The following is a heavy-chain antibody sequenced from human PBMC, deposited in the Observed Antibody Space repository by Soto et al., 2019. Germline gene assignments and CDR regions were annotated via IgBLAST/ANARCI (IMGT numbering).Heavy chain of an antibody. V-gene: IGHV4-31*03. CDR3: ARGGDTTQVDY. CDR1: GGSISSGGYC. CDR2: MYNSGST. J-gene: IGHJ4*02. Sequence: QVQLQESGPGLVKPSQTLSLTCTVSGGSISSGGYCWSWIRQHPGEGLEWIGFMYNSGSTSYNPSVERRAPISVDTSTNQFSLNLRSVTAADTAVYYCARGGDTTQVDYWGQGTLVTVSS. D-gene: IGHD3-16*01.